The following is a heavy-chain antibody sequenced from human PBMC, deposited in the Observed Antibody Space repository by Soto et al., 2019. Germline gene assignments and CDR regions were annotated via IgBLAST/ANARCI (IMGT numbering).Heavy chain of an antibody. Sequence: GGSLRLSCAASGFTFSSYAMSWVRQAPGKGLEWVSAISGSGGSTYYADSVKGRFTISRDNSKNSLYLQMNSLRAEDTAVYYCARAISFDSGIYSTYYFDYWGQGALVTVSS. CDR2: ISGSGGST. CDR1: GFTFSSYA. CDR3: ARAISFDSGIYSTYYFDY. D-gene: IGHD1-26*01. J-gene: IGHJ4*02. V-gene: IGHV3-23*01.